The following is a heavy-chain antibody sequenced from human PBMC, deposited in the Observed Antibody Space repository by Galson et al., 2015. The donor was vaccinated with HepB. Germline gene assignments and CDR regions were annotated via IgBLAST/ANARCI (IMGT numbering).Heavy chain of an antibody. J-gene: IGHJ6*02. Sequence: SLRLSCAASGFTFSSYWMHWVRQAPGKGLVWVSRINSDGSSTSYADSVKGRFTISRDNAKNTLYLQMNSLRAEDTAVYYCARDPLTWQQLVLGNYYYGMDVWGQGTTVTVSS. CDR3: ARDPLTWQQLVLGNYYYGMDV. D-gene: IGHD6-13*01. CDR1: GFTFSSYW. V-gene: IGHV3-74*01. CDR2: INSDGSST.